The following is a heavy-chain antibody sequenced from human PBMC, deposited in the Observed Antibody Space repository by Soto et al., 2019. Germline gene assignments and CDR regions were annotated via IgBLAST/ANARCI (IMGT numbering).Heavy chain of an antibody. J-gene: IGHJ4*02. CDR2: INHSGST. CDR3: ARRRLYYYGSGPSDY. V-gene: IGHV4-34*01. CDR1: GGSFSGYY. D-gene: IGHD3-10*01. Sequence: PSETLSLTCAVYGGSFSGYYWIWIRQPPGKGLEWIGEINHSGSTNYNPSLKSRVTISVDTSKNQFSLKLSSVTAADTAVYYCARRRLYYYGSGPSDYWGQGTLVTVSS.